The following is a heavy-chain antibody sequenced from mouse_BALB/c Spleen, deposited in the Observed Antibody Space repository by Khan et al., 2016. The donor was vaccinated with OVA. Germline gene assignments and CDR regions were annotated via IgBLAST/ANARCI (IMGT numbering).Heavy chain of an antibody. V-gene: IGHV3-2*02. Sequence: EVELVESGPGLVKPSQSLSLTCTVTGYSITSGYAWNWIRQFPGNKLEWMGYISYSGSTSYNPSLRSRISITRDTSMNQFFLQLNSVTTEDTATYYCARKNYYGYAMDYWGQGTSVTVSS. CDR1: GYSITSGYA. CDR3: ARKNYYGYAMDY. D-gene: IGHD1-1*01. CDR2: ISYSGST. J-gene: IGHJ4*01.